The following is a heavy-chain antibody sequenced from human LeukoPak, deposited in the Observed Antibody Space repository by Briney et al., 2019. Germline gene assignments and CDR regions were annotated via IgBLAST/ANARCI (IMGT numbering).Heavy chain of an antibody. CDR2: IYYSGNT. V-gene: IGHV4-59*11. CDR3: AREGSVTTIFGVVNWFDP. Sequence: SETLSLTCTVSGGSISSHCWSWIRQPPGKGLEWIGYIYYSGNTNYNPSLKSRVTISVDTSKNQFSLKLNSVTAADTAVYYCAREGSVTTIFGVVNWFDPWGQGTLVTVSS. D-gene: IGHD3-3*01. J-gene: IGHJ5*02. CDR1: GGSISSHC.